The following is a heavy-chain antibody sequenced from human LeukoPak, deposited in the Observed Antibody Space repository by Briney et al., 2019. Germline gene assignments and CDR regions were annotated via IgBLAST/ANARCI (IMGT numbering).Heavy chain of an antibody. D-gene: IGHD3-9*01. CDR2: IYHSGST. V-gene: IGHV4-4*02. Sequence: TLSLTCAVSGGSISSSNWWSWVRQPPGKGLEWIGEIYHSGSTNYNPSLKSRVTISVDKSKNQFPLKLSSVTAADTAVYYCARGLLYYDILTGYYRTNWFDPWGQGTLVTVSS. J-gene: IGHJ5*02. CDR1: GGSISSSNW. CDR3: ARGLLYYDILTGYYRTNWFDP.